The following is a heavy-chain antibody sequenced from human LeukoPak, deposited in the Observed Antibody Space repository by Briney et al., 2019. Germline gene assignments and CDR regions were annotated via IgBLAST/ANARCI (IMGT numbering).Heavy chain of an antibody. Sequence: PGGTLRLSCAASGFTLSSYGMSWVRQAPGKGLEWVSAISGSGDRTYYADSVKGRFTISRDNSKNTLYLQMNSLRAEDTAVYYCARGLYANYWGQGTPVTVSS. CDR2: ISGSGDRT. J-gene: IGHJ4*02. D-gene: IGHD5/OR15-5a*01. V-gene: IGHV3-23*01. CDR3: ARGLYANY. CDR1: GFTLSSYG.